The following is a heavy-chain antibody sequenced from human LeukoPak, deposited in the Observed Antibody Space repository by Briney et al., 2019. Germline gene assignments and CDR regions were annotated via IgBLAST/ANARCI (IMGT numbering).Heavy chain of an antibody. J-gene: IGHJ5*02. V-gene: IGHV2-5*02. CDR2: IYCDDDQ. CDR1: GFSLSRSGVG. CDR3: AHRDGPGSYYP. Sequence: SGPTLTNPTQILTLTCTFSGFSLSRSGVGVGWICHPPGKALGWLALIYCDDDQHYSPPLKSKLTVTKETSKNQVGVTVSNMDSVDTATYRWAHRDGPGSYYPWGQGTLVTVSS. D-gene: IGHD3-10*01.